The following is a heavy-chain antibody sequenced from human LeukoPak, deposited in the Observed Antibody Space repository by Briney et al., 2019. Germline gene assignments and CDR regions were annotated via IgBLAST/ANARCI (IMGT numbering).Heavy chain of an antibody. J-gene: IGHJ4*02. Sequence: WEFLKISCEGSGYSFISYWIAWVRQMPGKGPGWMGMIYPGDSDTRYSPSFQGQVTISADKSISTAYLQWTSLKASDTAMYYCARQGNYDLDYWGQGTLVTVSS. CDR3: ARQGNYDLDY. CDR1: GYSFISYW. V-gene: IGHV5-51*01. CDR2: IYPGDSDT. D-gene: IGHD3-22*01.